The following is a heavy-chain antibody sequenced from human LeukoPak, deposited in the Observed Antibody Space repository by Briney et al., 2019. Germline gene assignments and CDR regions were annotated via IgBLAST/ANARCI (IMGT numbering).Heavy chain of an antibody. Sequence: GGSLRLSCAASGFTFINYALNWVRQAPGKGLEWVSVISGSDESTSYADSVRGRFTISRDNSKNTVYLQMNSLRAEDTALYYCAKDGVAADYVRRNSYYVDCWGQGTLVTVSS. D-gene: IGHD6-13*01. CDR2: ISGSDEST. CDR1: GFTFINYA. J-gene: IGHJ4*02. V-gene: IGHV3-23*01. CDR3: AKDGVAADYVRRNSYYVDC.